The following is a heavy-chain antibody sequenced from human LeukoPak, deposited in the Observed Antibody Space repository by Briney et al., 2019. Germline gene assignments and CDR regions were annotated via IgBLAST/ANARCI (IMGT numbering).Heavy chain of an antibody. J-gene: IGHJ4*02. Sequence: SGGSLRLSCAASGFTFSSYWMSWVRQAPGKGLEWVANIKKDGSEKYYVDSVKGRFTISRDNAKNSLYLQMNSLKTEDTAVYYCTTDGVGVEGATYDNWGQGTLVSVSS. CDR3: TTDGVGVEGATYDN. V-gene: IGHV3-7*03. CDR1: GFTFSSYW. CDR2: IKKDGSEK. D-gene: IGHD1-26*01.